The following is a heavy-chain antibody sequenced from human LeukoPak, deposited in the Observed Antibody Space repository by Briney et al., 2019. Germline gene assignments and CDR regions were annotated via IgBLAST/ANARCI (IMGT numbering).Heavy chain of an antibody. CDR3: AIIAAAAPICDY. Sequence: GGSLRLSCAASGFTFNKYAMNWVRQAPGKGLEWVAVISYDGSNKYYADSVKGRFTISRDNSKNTLYLQMNSLRAEDTAVYYCAIIAAAAPICDYWGQGTLVTVSS. CDR2: ISYDGSNK. J-gene: IGHJ4*02. D-gene: IGHD6-13*01. V-gene: IGHV3-30*03. CDR1: GFTFNKYA.